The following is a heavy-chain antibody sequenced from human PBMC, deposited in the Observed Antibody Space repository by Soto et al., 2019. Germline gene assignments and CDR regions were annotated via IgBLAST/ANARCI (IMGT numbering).Heavy chain of an antibody. CDR3: ARCGYSSSWYWLDP. Sequence: SETLSLTCTVSGGSISSYYWSWIRQPPGKGLEWIGYIYYSGSTNYNPSLKSRVTISVDTSKNQFSLKLSSVTAADTAVYYCARCGYSSSWYWLDPWGQGTLVTVSS. D-gene: IGHD6-13*01. CDR2: IYYSGST. J-gene: IGHJ5*02. V-gene: IGHV4-59*08. CDR1: GGSISSYY.